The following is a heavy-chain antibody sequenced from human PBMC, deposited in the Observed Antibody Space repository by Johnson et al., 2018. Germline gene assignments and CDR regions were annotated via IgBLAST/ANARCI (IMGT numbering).Heavy chain of an antibody. V-gene: IGHV3-30*03. CDR2: ISYHGSDT. CDR3: AGDITSHFSDYYALDV. D-gene: IGHD2/OR15-2a*01. J-gene: IGHJ6*02. Sequence: QVQLVESGGGVVQPGKSLRLSCAASGFIVSSYGIHWVRQAPGKGLEWVAVISYHGSDTHYADSGRGRFIISRDNSKNALALQRNSLRGEDTAVYYCAGDITSHFSDYYALDVGGQGTTVTVSS. CDR1: GFIVSSYG.